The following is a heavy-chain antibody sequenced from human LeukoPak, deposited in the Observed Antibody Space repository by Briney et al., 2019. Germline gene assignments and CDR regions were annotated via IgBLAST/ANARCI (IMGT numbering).Heavy chain of an antibody. V-gene: IGHV3-7*01. J-gene: IGHJ6*02. CDR2: IKQDGSEK. CDR1: GFTFSSYS. CDR3: ARVGDSGSYWNYYGMDV. Sequence: GGSLRLSCAASGFTFSSYSMNWVRQAPGKGLEWVANIKQDGSEKYYVDSVKGRFTISRDNAKNSLYLQMNSLRAEDTAVYYCARVGDSGSYWNYYGMDVWGQGTTVTVSS. D-gene: IGHD3-10*01.